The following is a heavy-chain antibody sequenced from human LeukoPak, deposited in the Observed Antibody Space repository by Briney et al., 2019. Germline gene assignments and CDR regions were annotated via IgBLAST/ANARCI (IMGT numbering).Heavy chain of an antibody. V-gene: IGHV3-74*01. J-gene: IGHJ3*01. CDR3: ARDDLPWDSSGFDV. Sequence: GGALRLSCAASGFTFRTYWRHWVRQSPGKGLVWVSRTNSDGIGSSYADSVKGRFTISRDNAKNTLYLQMNSLTAEDTAVYYCARDDLPWDSSGFDVWGQGTMVTVSS. CDR2: TNSDGIGS. CDR1: GFTFRTYW. D-gene: IGHD3-22*01.